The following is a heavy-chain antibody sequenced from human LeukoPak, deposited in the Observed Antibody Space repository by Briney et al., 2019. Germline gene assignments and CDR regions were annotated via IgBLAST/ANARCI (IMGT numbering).Heavy chain of an antibody. CDR1: GFTFSSYG. J-gene: IGHJ4*02. V-gene: IGHV3-30*02. Sequence: GGSLRLSCAASGFTFSSYGMHWVRQAPGKGLEWVAFIRYDGSNKYYADSVKGRFTISRDNSKNTLYLQMNSLRAEDTAVYYCAKDPVPYYDSSGYYFDYWGQGTLVTVSS. CDR3: AKDPVPYYDSSGYYFDY. CDR2: IRYDGSNK. D-gene: IGHD3-22*01.